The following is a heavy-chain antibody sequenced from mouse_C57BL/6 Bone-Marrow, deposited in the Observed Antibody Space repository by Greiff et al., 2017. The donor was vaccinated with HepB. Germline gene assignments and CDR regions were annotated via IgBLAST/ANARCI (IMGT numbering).Heavy chain of an antibody. CDR1: GFTFRDYG. CDR3: AREDYYGKDYAMDY. D-gene: IGHD1-1*01. Sequence: ELKLMESGGGLVKPGGSLKLSCAASGFTFRDYGMHWVRQAPEKGLEWVAYISSGISTIYYADTVKGRYTISRDNAKKTLFLQMTSLRSEDTAMYYCAREDYYGKDYAMDYWGQGTAVTVSS. V-gene: IGHV5-17*01. J-gene: IGHJ4*01. CDR2: ISSGISTI.